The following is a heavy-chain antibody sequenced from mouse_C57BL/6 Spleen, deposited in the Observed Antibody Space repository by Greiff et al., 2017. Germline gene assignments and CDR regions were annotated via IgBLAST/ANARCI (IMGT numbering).Heavy chain of an antibody. Sequence: VQLQQPGAELVRPGTSVKLSCKASGYTFTSYWMHWVKQRPGQGLEWIGVIDPSDSYTTYNQKFKGKATLTVDTSSSTAYMQLSSLTSEDSAVYYCARELPFYYAMDYWGQGTSVTVSS. D-gene: IGHD6-1*01. V-gene: IGHV1-59*01. J-gene: IGHJ4*01. CDR1: GYTFTSYW. CDR2: IDPSDSYT. CDR3: ARELPFYYAMDY.